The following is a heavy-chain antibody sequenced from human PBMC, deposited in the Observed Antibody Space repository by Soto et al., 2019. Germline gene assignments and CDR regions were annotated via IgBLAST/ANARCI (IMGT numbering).Heavy chain of an antibody. V-gene: IGHV1-2*04. CDR2: INPNSGGT. CDR1: GYTFTGYY. J-gene: IGHJ6*02. Sequence: ASVKVSCKASGYTFTGYYMHWVRQAPGQGLEWMGWINPNSGGTNYAQKFQGWVTMTRDTSISTAYMELSRLRSDDTGVYYCARERRTGTNYYYYGMDVWGQGTTVTVS. CDR3: ARERRTGTNYYYYGMDV. D-gene: IGHD1-1*01.